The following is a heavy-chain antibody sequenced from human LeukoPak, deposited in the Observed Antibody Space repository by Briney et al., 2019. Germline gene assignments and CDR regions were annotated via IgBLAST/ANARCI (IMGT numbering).Heavy chain of an antibody. Sequence: PSETLSLTCAVYGGSFSGYYWSWIRQPPGKGLEWIGEINHSGSTNYNPSLKSRVTISVDTSKNQFSLKLSSVTAADTAVYYCARGRGITMIVVAPRYGMGVWGQGTTVTVSS. CDR2: INHSGST. J-gene: IGHJ6*02. V-gene: IGHV4-34*01. CDR3: ARGRGITMIVVAPRYGMGV. CDR1: GGSFSGYY. D-gene: IGHD3-22*01.